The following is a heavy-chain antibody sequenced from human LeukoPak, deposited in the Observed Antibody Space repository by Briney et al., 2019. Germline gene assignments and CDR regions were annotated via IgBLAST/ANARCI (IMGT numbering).Heavy chain of an antibody. CDR3: ARVPIPPYSSSWYHPFDY. V-gene: IGHV1-18*01. D-gene: IGHD6-13*01. Sequence: ASVKVSCKASGYTFTSYDISWVRQAPGQGLEWMGWISAYNGNTNYAQKLQGGVTMTTDTSTSTAYMELRSLRSDDSAVYFCARVPIPPYSSSWYHPFDYWGQGTLVTVSS. J-gene: IGHJ4*02. CDR1: GYTFTSYD. CDR2: ISAYNGNT.